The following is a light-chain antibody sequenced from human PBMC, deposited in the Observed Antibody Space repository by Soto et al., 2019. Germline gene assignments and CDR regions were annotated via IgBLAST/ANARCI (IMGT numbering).Light chain of an antibody. J-gene: IGKJ1*01. V-gene: IGKV3-15*01. CDR2: GAS. CDR3: QQYNNWPQRT. CDR1: QGVSRK. Sequence: DIGMTQSPSTLSVAPGERVTFSCRASQGVSRKLAWYQHKPGQAPRLLISGASTGATGIPARFSGSGSGTEFTLTISSLQSEDFAVYYCQQYNNWPQRTFGQGTKVAIK.